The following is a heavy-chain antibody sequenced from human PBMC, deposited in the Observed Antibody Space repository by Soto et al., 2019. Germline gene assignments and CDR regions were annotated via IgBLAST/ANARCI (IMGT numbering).Heavy chain of an antibody. CDR3: ARGRYGDY. CDR1: GYGFTTYG. V-gene: IGHV1-18*01. CDR2: ISAHNGNT. Sequence: QVPLVQSGAEVKKPGASVKVSSKGSGYGFTTYGITWVRQAPGQGLEWMAWISAHNGNTNYAQKVQGRVTVTRDTSTSTAYMELRSLRYDDTAVYYCARGRYGDYWGQGALVTVSS. J-gene: IGHJ4*02. D-gene: IGHD1-1*01.